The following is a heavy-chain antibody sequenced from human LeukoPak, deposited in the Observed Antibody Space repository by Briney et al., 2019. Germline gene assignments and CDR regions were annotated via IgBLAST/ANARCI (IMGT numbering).Heavy chain of an antibody. CDR1: GFTFDDYA. D-gene: IGHD6-19*01. CDR3: AKDISQWLVPGGGDY. J-gene: IGHJ4*02. V-gene: IGHV3-9*01. Sequence: GGSLRLSCAASGFTFDDYAMHWVRQAPGKGLEWVSGISWNSGSIGYADSVKGRFTISRDNAKNSLYLQMNSLRAEDTALYYCAKDISQWLVPGGGDYWGQGTLVTVSS. CDR2: ISWNSGSI.